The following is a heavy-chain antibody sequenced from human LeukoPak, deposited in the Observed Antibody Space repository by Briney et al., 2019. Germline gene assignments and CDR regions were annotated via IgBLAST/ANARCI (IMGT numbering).Heavy chain of an antibody. V-gene: IGHV3-15*01. J-gene: IGHJ6*04. CDR3: AELGITMIGGV. Sequence: GGSLRLSCAASGFTFSNAWMSWVRQAPGKGLEWVGRIKSKTDGGTTDYAAPVKGRFTISRDNSKNTLYLQMNSLRAEDTAVYYCAELGITMIGGVWGKGTTVTISS. CDR2: IKSKTDGGTT. CDR1: GFTFSNAW. D-gene: IGHD3-10*02.